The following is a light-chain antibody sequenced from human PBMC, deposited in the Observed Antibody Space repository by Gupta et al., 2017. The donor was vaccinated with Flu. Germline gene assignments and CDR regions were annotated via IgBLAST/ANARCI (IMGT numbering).Light chain of an antibody. CDR1: RSINNY. CDR2: AAS. Sequence: DIQMTQSPSSLSASVGDRVTITCRAGRSINNYLNWYQQKPGKAPKLLIYAASRLERAVPSRFSGSESGTEFTLTIIRRQPEDFATYYCQQGYSTPVTFGGGTKVEIK. CDR3: QQGYSTPVT. V-gene: IGKV1-39*01. J-gene: IGKJ4*01.